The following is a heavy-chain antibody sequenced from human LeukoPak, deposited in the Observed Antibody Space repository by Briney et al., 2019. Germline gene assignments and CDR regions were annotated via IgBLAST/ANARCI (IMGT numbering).Heavy chain of an antibody. CDR3: AKDPSGGSCYPDY. J-gene: IGHJ4*02. D-gene: IGHD2-15*01. V-gene: IGHV3-23*01. CDR1: GFTFSSYA. CDR2: ISGSGGST. Sequence: GGSLRLSCAASGFTFSSYAMSWVRQAPGKGLEWVSAISGSGGSTYYAASVKARFTISRDNSKNTLYLQMHSLRAEDTAVYYCAKDPSGGSCYPDYWGQGTLVTVSS.